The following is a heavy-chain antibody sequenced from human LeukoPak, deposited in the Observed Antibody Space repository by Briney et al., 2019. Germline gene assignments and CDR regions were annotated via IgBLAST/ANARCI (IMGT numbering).Heavy chain of an antibody. CDR2: FTSDGSST. J-gene: IGHJ3*02. V-gene: IGHV3-74*01. CDR3: ARDTGGYSYGYGAFDI. D-gene: IGHD5-18*01. CDR1: GFTLSSYA. Sequence: PGGSLRLSCAASGFTLSSYAMYWVRQAPGKGLVWVSRFTSDGSSTTYADSVKGRFTVPRDNSKNTLYLQMNSLRAEDTAVYYCARDTGGYSYGYGAFDIWGQGTMVTVSS.